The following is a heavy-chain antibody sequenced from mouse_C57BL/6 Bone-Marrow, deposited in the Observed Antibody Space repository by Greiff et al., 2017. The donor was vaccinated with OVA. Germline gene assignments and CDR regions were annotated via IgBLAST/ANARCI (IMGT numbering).Heavy chain of an antibody. J-gene: IGHJ3*01. CDR1: GYTFTSYG. D-gene: IGHD2-5*01. CDR2: IDPSDSYT. CDR3: ARVYYSNYFSWFAY. Sequence: QVQLQQPGAELVMPGASVKLSCKASGYTFTSYGMHWVKQSPGQGLEWIWVIDPSDSYTNYYHKFKGKSPLTVDKSSSTAYMQLSSLTSEDSAVYYCARVYYSNYFSWFAYWGQGTLVAVSA. V-gene: IGHV1-69*01.